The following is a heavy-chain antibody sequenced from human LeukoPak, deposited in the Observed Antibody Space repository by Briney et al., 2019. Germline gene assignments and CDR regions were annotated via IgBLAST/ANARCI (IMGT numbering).Heavy chain of an antibody. J-gene: IGHJ3*02. CDR3: ARYGFSTVWQGGWHAFDI. CDR2: INPTTGDT. Sequence: GASVQVSCKASGYTFTSYYMHRVRQAPGQGLEWMGIINPTTGDTTYAQKFQGRLTMTRDMSTSTVYMELSSLTSEDTAVFYCARYGFSTVWQGGWHAFDIWGQGTVVTVSS. D-gene: IGHD6-13*01. CDR1: GYTFTSYY. V-gene: IGHV1-46*01.